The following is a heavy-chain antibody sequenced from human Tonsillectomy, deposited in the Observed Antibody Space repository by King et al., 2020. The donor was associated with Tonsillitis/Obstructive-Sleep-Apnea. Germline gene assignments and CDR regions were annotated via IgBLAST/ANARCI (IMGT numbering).Heavy chain of an antibody. V-gene: IGHV4-34*01. CDR3: ARGLHPGTMIVVVRLHFDY. D-gene: IGHD3-22*01. Sequence: VQLQQWGAGLLKPSETLSLTCAVYGGSFSGYYWSWIRQPPGKGLEWIGEINHSGSTNYNPSLKSRVTISVDTSKNQFSLKLSSVTAADTAVYYCARGLHPGTMIVVVRLHFDYWGQGTLVTVSS. CDR1: GGSFSGYY. J-gene: IGHJ4*02. CDR2: INHSGST.